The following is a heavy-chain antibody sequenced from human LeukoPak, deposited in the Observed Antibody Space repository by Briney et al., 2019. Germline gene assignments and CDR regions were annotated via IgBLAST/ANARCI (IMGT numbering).Heavy chain of an antibody. V-gene: IGHV3-30*04. CDR3: ARAGLEYSSFEYFQH. Sequence: GGSLRLSCAASGFTLSSYAMHWVRQAPGKGLEWVAVISYDGSNKYYADSVKGRFTISRDNSKNTLYLQMNSLRAEDTAVYYCARAGLEYSSFEYFQHWGQGTLVTVSS. CDR1: GFTLSSYA. CDR2: ISYDGSNK. J-gene: IGHJ1*01. D-gene: IGHD6-6*01.